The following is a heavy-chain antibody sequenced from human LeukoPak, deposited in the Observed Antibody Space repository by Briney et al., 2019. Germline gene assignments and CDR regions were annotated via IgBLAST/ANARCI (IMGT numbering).Heavy chain of an antibody. Sequence: SGGSLRLSCAASGFTFSSYAMSWVRQAPGKGLEWVSAISGSGGSTYYADSVKGRFTISRDNSKNTLYLQMNSLRAEDTAVYYCAKWETYYYDSSGYYYGYWGQGTLVTVSS. CDR1: GFTFSSYA. CDR2: ISGSGGST. J-gene: IGHJ4*02. V-gene: IGHV3-23*01. D-gene: IGHD3-22*01. CDR3: AKWETYYYDSSGYYYGY.